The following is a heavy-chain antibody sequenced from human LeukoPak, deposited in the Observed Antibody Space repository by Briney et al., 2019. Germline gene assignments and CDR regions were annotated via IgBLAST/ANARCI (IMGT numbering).Heavy chain of an antibody. D-gene: IGHD2-15*01. V-gene: IGHV4-34*01. CDR3: ARRMLGYCFDY. J-gene: IGHJ4*02. Sequence: SETLSLSCGVYGGSFSGYYWSWIRQPPGKGLEWIGEINPRGSTNYNPSLKSRVTLSADTSKNQFSLTLNSVTAADTAVYYCARRMLGYCFDYWGQGTLVTVSS. CDR1: GGSFSGYY. CDR2: INPRGST.